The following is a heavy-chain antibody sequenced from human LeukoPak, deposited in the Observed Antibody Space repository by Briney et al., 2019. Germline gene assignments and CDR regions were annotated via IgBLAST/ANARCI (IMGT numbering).Heavy chain of an antibody. CDR2: IYYSGST. CDR1: GGSISSYY. D-gene: IGHD1-26*01. J-gene: IGHJ6*03. CDR3: ARSFRSGYYYYYYMDV. Sequence: PSETLSLTCTVSGGSISSYYWSWIRQPPGKGLEWIGYIYYSGSTNYNPSLKSRVTISVDTSKNQFSLKLGSVTAADTAVYYCARSFRSGYYYYYYMDVWGKGTTVTVSS. V-gene: IGHV4-59*08.